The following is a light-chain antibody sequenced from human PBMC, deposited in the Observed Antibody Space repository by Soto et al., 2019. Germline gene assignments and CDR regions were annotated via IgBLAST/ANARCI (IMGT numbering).Light chain of an antibody. V-gene: IGKV2-28*01. J-gene: IGKJ5*01. CDR2: LGS. CDR3: MQGTHWPIT. Sequence: DIVVTQSSLSLPVTPGEPASISCRSSQSILHSNGYNYLDWYLQKPGQSPHPLIYLGSNRDSGVPARFSGSGSGTDFALKISRVEAEDVGVYYCMQGTHWPITFGQGTRLEIK. CDR1: QSILHSNGYNY.